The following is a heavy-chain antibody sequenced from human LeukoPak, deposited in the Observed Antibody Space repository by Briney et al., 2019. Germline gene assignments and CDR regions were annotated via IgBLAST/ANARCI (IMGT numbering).Heavy chain of an antibody. Sequence: GGSLRLSCAASGFTFSNYGMHWVRQAPGKGLVWVSRISPTGSTTSYADSVKGRFTVSRDNAKNTLYLQVNNLRAEDTAVYYCARGPNSNWSGLDFWGQGTLLTVSS. D-gene: IGHD6-6*01. CDR1: GFTFSNYG. CDR2: ISPTGSTT. J-gene: IGHJ4*02. CDR3: ARGPNSNWSGLDF. V-gene: IGHV3-74*01.